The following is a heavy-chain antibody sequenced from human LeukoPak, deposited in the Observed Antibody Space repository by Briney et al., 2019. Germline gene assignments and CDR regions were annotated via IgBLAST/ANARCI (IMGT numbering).Heavy chain of an antibody. CDR3: ARSLFVLVSSALGY. CDR1: GYTFIDYY. CDR2: INPNNGGT. V-gene: IGHV1-2*02. Sequence: ASVKVSCKASGYTFIDYYMHWVRQAPGQGLEWMGWINPNNGGTNYAQESQGRVTMTRDTSISTAYMELSSLRSNDTAVYYCARSLFVLVSSALGYWGQGTLVTVSS. D-gene: IGHD2-2*01. J-gene: IGHJ4*02.